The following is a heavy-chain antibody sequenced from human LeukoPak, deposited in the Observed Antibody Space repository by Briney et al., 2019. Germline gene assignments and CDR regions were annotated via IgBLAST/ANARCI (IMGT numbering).Heavy chain of an antibody. Sequence: SETLSLTCTVSGYSISSGYYWGWIRQPPGKGLEWIGSVQHHSGSTNHNPSLQSRVTVSLDTSKNQFSLKLSSVTAADTAFYYCVRVNWVIDYWGQGILVTVSS. J-gene: IGHJ4*02. CDR2: VQHHSGST. D-gene: IGHD7-27*01. V-gene: IGHV4-38-2*02. CDR1: GYSISSGYY. CDR3: VRVNWVIDY.